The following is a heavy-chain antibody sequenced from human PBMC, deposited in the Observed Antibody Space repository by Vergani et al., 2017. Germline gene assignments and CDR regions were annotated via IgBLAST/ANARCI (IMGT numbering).Heavy chain of an antibody. J-gene: IGHJ5*02. Sequence: QVQLQQWGAGLLKPSETLSLTCAVYGGSFSGYYWSWIRQPPGKGLEWIGEINHRGSTNYNPSLKSRVTISVDTSKNQFSLKLSSVTAADTAVYYCARVTHDILTGHNWFDPWGQGTLVTVSS. D-gene: IGHD3-9*01. CDR2: INHRGST. CDR3: ARVTHDILTGHNWFDP. CDR1: GGSFSGYY. V-gene: IGHV4-34*01.